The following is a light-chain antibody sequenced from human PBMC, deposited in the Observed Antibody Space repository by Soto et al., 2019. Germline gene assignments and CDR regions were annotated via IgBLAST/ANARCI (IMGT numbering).Light chain of an antibody. V-gene: IGKV3-20*01. CDR1: PTVSSSF. J-gene: IGKJ1*01. CDR2: AAS. CDR3: QQYGNSPQT. Sequence: EIVLTQSPGTLSLSPGERATLXXXXSPTVSSSFLAWYQQTPGQAPRLLIYAASSRATGIPDRFSGSGSGTDFTLTISRLEPEDFAVYYCQQYGNSPQTFGQGTKVDNK.